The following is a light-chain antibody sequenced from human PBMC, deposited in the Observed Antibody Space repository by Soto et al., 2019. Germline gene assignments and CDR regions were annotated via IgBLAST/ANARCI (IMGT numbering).Light chain of an antibody. Sequence: DIQMTQSPSFLSASVCNRVTLTCQASQNINNYLNWYQQKPGRPPKLLIYDASNLEAGVPSRFRGSGSGTDFTFTISRLQPEDIATYYCQQYENLPTFGQGTRLEIK. V-gene: IGKV1-33*01. CDR3: QQYENLPT. CDR2: DAS. CDR1: QNINNY. J-gene: IGKJ5*01.